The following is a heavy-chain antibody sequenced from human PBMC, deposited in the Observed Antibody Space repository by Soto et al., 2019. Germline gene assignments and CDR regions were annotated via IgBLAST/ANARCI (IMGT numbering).Heavy chain of an antibody. CDR2: IYYSGST. V-gene: IGHV4-31*03. CDR3: ATYSSSSGDPDYYGMDV. CDR1: GGSISSGGYY. J-gene: IGHJ6*02. Sequence: QVQLQESGPGLVKPSQTLSLTCTVSGGSISSGGYYWSWIRQHPGKGLEWIGYIYYSGSTYYNPSLKRRVTISVDTSKNQFSLKLSSVTAADTAVYYCATYSSSSGDPDYYGMDVWGQGTTVTVSS. D-gene: IGHD6-6*01.